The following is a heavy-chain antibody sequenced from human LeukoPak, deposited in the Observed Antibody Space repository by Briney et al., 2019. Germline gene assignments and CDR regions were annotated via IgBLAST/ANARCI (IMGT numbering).Heavy chain of an antibody. Sequence: GSSVNVSCKASGYSFTDYYMHWLRQAPGQGLESMGWINPDSGGTNYPQKFQGRVTMTRDTSISTAYMELSRLRSDDTAVYYCARGGHYYSYSMDVWGKGTTVTVSS. V-gene: IGHV1-2*02. CDR1: GYSFTDYY. CDR3: ARGGHYYSYSMDV. J-gene: IGHJ6*03. CDR2: INPDSGGT.